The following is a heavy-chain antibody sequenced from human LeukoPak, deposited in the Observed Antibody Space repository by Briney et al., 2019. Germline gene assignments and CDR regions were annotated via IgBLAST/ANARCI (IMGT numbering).Heavy chain of an antibody. J-gene: IGHJ4*02. CDR1: GFTFSNAY. CDR3: TRGSDSIFGVARDGFDY. CDR2: IKPKTDGETT. Sequence: GGSLRLSCAASGFTFSNAYMNWVRQAPGKGLEWVGRIKPKTDGETTEYAAPVKDRFSISRDDSKSMMYLQMNSLKTEDTAVYYCTRGSDSIFGVARDGFDYWGQGTLVTVSS. V-gene: IGHV3-15*07. D-gene: IGHD3-3*01.